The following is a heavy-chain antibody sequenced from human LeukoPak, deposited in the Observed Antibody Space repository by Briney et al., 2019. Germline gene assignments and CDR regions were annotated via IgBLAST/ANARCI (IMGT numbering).Heavy chain of an antibody. CDR1: GYIFTSYG. CDR2: ITAYNGKT. CDR3: ARRDIFDSGYDDY. Sequence: ASVKVSCKASGYIFTSYGLSWVRQAPGQGLEWMGWITAYNGKTNYAQKVLGRVTLTTDTSTSTAYMELRGLRSDDTAVYYCARRDIFDSGYDDYWGQGTLVTVSS. J-gene: IGHJ4*02. V-gene: IGHV1-18*01. D-gene: IGHD5-12*01.